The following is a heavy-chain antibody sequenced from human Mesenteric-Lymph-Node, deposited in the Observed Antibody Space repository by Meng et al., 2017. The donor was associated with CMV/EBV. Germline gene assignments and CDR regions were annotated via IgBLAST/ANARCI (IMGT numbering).Heavy chain of an antibody. V-gene: IGHV1-8*03. Sequence: ASVKVSCKASGYTLTSYDINWVRQATGQGLEWMGWMNPNSGNTGYAQKFQGRVTITRNTSISTAYMELSSLRSDDTAVYYCARRGNSWFDFDCWGQGTLVTVSS. CDR3: ARRGNSWFDFDC. CDR2: MNPNSGNT. CDR1: GYTLTSYD. J-gene: IGHJ4*02. D-gene: IGHD6-13*01.